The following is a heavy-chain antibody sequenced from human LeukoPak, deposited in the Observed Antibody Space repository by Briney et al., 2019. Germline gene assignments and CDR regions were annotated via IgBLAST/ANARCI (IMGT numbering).Heavy chain of an antibody. D-gene: IGHD6-6*01. CDR2: IYHSGST. V-gene: IGHV4-38-2*02. J-gene: IGHJ6*03. Sequence: SETLSLTCTVSGYSISSGYYWGWIRQPPGKGLEWIGTIYHSGSTYYSPSLKGRVTISVDTSKNQFSLKLNSVTAADTAVYYCARDYSSSLGYYYYMDVWGKGTTVTVSS. CDR1: GYSISSGYY. CDR3: ARDYSSSLGYYYYMDV.